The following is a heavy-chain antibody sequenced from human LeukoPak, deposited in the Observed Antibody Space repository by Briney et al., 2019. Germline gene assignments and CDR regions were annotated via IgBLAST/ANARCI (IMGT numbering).Heavy chain of an antibody. J-gene: IGHJ4*02. V-gene: IGHV3-23*01. CDR3: AKGLFDSSGY. CDR2: ISGSGGST. CDR1: RFTFISYA. D-gene: IGHD3-22*01. Sequence: VWSLRLSCPTSRFTFISYAMILVRQAPGKGLEWLSAISGSGGSTYYPDSVKGRFTIYRDNSQNTLYLQMNSLRAEDTDVYYCAKGLFDSSGYWGQGTLVTVSS.